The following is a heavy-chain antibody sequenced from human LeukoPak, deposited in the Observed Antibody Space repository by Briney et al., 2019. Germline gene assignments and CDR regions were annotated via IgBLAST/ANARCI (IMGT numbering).Heavy chain of an antibody. D-gene: IGHD4-17*01. CDR3: ARDPPTYYGDYGGGYYYMDV. V-gene: IGHV3-53*01. Sequence: GGSLRLSCAASGFTVSSNYMSWVRQAPGKGLEWVSGIYSGGSTYYAASVKGRFSISRDNSKNTVYLQMNSLRAEDTAVYYCARDPPTYYGDYGGGYYYMDVWGKGTTVTVSS. J-gene: IGHJ6*03. CDR2: IYSGGST. CDR1: GFTVSSNY.